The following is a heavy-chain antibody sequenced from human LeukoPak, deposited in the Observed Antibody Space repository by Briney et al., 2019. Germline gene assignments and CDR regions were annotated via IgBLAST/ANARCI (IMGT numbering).Heavy chain of an antibody. CDR3: ARDLWCGADCYGTFDI. J-gene: IGHJ3*02. CDR1: GFIFSNYG. D-gene: IGHD2-21*02. CDR2: TWYDEGNK. V-gene: IGHV3-33*01. Sequence: PGRSLRLSCAASGFIFSNYGMHWVRQAPGKGLEWVALTWYDEGNKYYADSVKGRFTISRDNSKNTLYLQMNSLRAEDTAVYYCARDLWCGADCYGTFDIWGQGTMVSVSS.